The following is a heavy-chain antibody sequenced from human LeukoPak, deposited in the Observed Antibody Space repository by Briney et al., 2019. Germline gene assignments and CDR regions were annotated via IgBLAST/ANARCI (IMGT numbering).Heavy chain of an antibody. CDR1: GFTFSSYE. CDR3: ARGGVYRPNYYYYYGMDV. D-gene: IGHD1-26*01. J-gene: IGHJ6*02. Sequence: PGRSLRLSCAASGFTFSSYEMNWVRQAPGKGLEWVSYISSSGSTIYYADSVKGRFAISRDNAKNSLYLQMNSLRAEDTAVYYCARGGVYRPNYYYYYGMDVWGQGTTVTVSS. CDR2: ISSSGSTI. V-gene: IGHV3-48*03.